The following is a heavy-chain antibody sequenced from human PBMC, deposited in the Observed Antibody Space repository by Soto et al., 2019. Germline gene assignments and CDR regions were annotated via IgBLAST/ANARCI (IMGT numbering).Heavy chain of an antibody. V-gene: IGHV4-59*01. J-gene: IGHJ4*02. CDR1: GGSISSYY. D-gene: IGHD5-12*01. CDR3: ARDSKRGYSGYDKLDY. Sequence: SETLSLTCTVSGGSISSYYWSLIRQPPGKGLEWIGYIYYSGSTNSNPSLKGRVTISVDTSKNQFSLRLSTVTAADTAVYYCARDSKRGYSGYDKLDYWGEGTRVTVSS. CDR2: IYYSGST.